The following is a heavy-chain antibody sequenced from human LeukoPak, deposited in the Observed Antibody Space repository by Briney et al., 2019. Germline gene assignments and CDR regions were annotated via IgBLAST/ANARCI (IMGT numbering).Heavy chain of an antibody. D-gene: IGHD3-16*01. Sequence: PGGSLRLSCAASGFTVSSNFMNWVRQAPGKGLEWVSDYADSVEGRFTISRDNSKNTLYLQMNSLRAEDTAVYYCARDLLGGGTFDIWGQGTMVTVSS. CDR3: ARDLLGGGTFDI. V-gene: IGHV3-53*01. J-gene: IGHJ3*02. CDR1: GFTVSSNF.